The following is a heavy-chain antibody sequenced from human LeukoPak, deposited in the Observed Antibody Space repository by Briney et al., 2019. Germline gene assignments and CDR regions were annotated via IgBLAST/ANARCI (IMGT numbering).Heavy chain of an antibody. CDR1: RFTFSRYW. CDR2: IKEDGSEK. V-gene: IGHV3-7*01. Sequence: GGSLRLSCAASRFTFSRYWMSWVRQAPGKGLEWAANIKEDGSEKYYVDSVKGRFTISRDNAKNSLYLQINSLRAEDTAVYYCARHNMGYFDYWGQGTLVTVSS. D-gene: IGHD3-10*01. CDR3: ARHNMGYFDY. J-gene: IGHJ4*02.